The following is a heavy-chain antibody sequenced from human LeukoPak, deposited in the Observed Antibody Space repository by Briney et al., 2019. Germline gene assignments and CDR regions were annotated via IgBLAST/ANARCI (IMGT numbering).Heavy chain of an antibody. D-gene: IGHD3-10*01. Sequence: SQTLSLTCAVSGDSVSSSSAAWNWIRQSPSRGLEWLGRTYYRSKWYNDYEVSVTSRITINPDTSKNQFSLQLNSVTPEDTAVYYCARAPDYYGSGSYCNHFDYWGQGTLVTVSS. CDR1: GDSVSSSSAA. J-gene: IGHJ4*02. V-gene: IGHV6-1*01. CDR2: TYYRSKWYN. CDR3: ARAPDYYGSGSYCNHFDY.